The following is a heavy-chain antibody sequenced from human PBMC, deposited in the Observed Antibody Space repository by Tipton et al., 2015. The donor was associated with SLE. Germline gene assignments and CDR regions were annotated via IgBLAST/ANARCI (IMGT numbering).Heavy chain of an antibody. Sequence: SLRLSCAASGFTFSSYAMHWVRQAPGKGLEWVAVISYDGSNKYYADSVKGRFTISRDNSKNTLYLQMNSLRAEDTAVYYCARDGIAAAGTVGGYFDYWGQGTLVTVSP. V-gene: IGHV3-30*04. CDR2: ISYDGSNK. CDR1: GFTFSSYA. J-gene: IGHJ4*02. D-gene: IGHD6-13*01. CDR3: ARDGIAAAGTVGGYFDY.